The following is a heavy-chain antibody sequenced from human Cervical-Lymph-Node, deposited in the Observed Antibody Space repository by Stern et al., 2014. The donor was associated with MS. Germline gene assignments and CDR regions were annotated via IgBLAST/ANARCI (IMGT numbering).Heavy chain of an antibody. V-gene: IGHV1-69*01. CDR3: ASGTRSSWYFDF. J-gene: IGHJ4*02. D-gene: IGHD6-13*01. CDR2: IIPIFGTA. CDR1: GGTFSSDA. Sequence: VQLVQSGAEVKKPGSSMKVSCKASGGTFSSDAIGWGRKAPGQGLERMGGIIPIFGTANYAQKFQGRVTITADQSTKTAYLELSSLTSGDTAMYFCASGTRSSWYFDFWGQGTLVTVST.